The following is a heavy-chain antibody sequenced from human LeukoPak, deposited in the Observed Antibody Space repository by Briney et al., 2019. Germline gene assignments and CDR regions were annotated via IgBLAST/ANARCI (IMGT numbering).Heavy chain of an antibody. V-gene: IGHV4-59*01. D-gene: IGHD1-26*01. CDR2: IYYSGST. Sequence: SETLSLTCTVSGGSISSYYCSWIRQPPGKGLEWMGNIYYSGSTNYNPSLKSRVTISVDTSKKQFSLKLSSVTAADTAVYYCARRSYGEGWPFDYWGQGTLVTVSS. J-gene: IGHJ4*02. CDR3: ARRSYGEGWPFDY. CDR1: GGSISSYY.